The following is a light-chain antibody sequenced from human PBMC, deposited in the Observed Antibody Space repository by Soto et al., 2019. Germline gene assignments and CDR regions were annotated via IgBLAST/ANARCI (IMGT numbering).Light chain of an antibody. Sequence: DIVLTQSPGTLSLSPGDRATLSCRSSQSVNSNYLAWYQQKPGQAPRLLIFGASTSATGIPDRFRGSGSGTDFTITINRLEPEDFAVYYCQQYGRTFGQGTKLEIK. CDR2: GAS. CDR1: QSVNSNY. CDR3: QQYGRT. J-gene: IGKJ2*01. V-gene: IGKV3-20*01.